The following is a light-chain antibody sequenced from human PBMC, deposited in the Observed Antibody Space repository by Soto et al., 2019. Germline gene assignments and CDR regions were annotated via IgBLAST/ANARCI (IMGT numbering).Light chain of an antibody. V-gene: IGKV3-20*01. CDR2: GAS. CDR3: QQYGSSPT. Sequence: EIVLTQSPGTLSLSPGERATLSCRASQSVSSSYLAWYQQKPGQAPRLLIYGASSRATGIPDRFSGSASGTDFTLTISRLEPEDFAVYYCQQYGSSPTFGQGTKEEIK. CDR1: QSVSSSY. J-gene: IGKJ1*01.